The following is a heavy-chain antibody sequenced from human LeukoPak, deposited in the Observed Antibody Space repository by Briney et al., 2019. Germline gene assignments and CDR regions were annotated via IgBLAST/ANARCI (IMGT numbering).Heavy chain of an antibody. D-gene: IGHD6-19*01. Sequence: KPSETLSLTCTVSGGSISSYYWSWIRQPPGKGLEWIGYIYYSGSTNYNPSLKSRVTISVDTSKNQFSLKLSSVTAADTAVYYCARLRGYSSLTFDYWGQGTLVTVSS. CDR2: IYYSGST. CDR3: ARLRGYSSLTFDY. CDR1: GGSISSYY. V-gene: IGHV4-59*08. J-gene: IGHJ4*02.